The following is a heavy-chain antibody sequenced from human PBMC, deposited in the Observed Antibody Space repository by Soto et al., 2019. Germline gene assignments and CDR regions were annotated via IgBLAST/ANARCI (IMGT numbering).Heavy chain of an antibody. CDR2: IHPSGGGS. D-gene: IGHD2-21*02. Sequence: ASVKVSCKSSGYPFNTYYLHWVRQAPGQGLEWMGMIHPSGGGSTYAQKFLGRVTMTMDSSTSTVFMELTSLRSADTAVYYCARGGHIAVVTDSFDSWGPGTLVTLSS. CDR3: ARGGHIAVVTDSFDS. CDR1: GYPFNTYY. V-gene: IGHV1-46*02. J-gene: IGHJ4*02.